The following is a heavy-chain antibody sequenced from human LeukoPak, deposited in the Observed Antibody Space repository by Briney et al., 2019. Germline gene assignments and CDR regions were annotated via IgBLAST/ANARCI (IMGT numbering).Heavy chain of an antibody. CDR3: ARGYSFGLRGFDY. CDR2: ISGSGISI. D-gene: IGHD5-18*01. CDR1: GFVFSNHE. V-gene: IGHV3-48*03. Sequence: GGSLRLSCAASGFVFSNHEMTWVRQAPGEGLEWVSDISGSGISIYYADSVKGRFTISRDNAKNSLYLQLNSLRAEDTAVYYCARGYSFGLRGFDYWGQGTLVTVSS. J-gene: IGHJ4*02.